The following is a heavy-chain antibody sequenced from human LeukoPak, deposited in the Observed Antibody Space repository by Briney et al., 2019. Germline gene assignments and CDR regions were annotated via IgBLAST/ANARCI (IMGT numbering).Heavy chain of an antibody. V-gene: IGHV1-2*02. J-gene: IGHJ4*02. CDR1: GYTFTGYY. CDR2: ISPNSGGT. Sequence: ASVKVSCKASGYTFTGYYMHWVRQAPGQGLEWMGWISPNSGGTNYAQKFQGRVTMTRDTSISTAYMELSRLRSDDTAVYYCARYTKFSKALAVAGTYYFDYWGQGTLVTVSS. CDR3: ARYTKFSKALAVAGTYYFDY. D-gene: IGHD6-19*01.